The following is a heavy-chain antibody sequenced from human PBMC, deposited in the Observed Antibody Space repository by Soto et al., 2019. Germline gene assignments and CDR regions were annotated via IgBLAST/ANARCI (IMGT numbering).Heavy chain of an antibody. CDR1: GFTFDDYA. CDR2: ISWNSGSI. D-gene: IGHD3-10*01. Sequence: ESGGGLVQPGRSLRLSCAASGFTFDDYAMHWVRQAPGKGLEWVSGISWNSGSIGYADSVKGRFTISRDNAKNSLYLQMNSLRAEDTALYYCAKDMGASMVRGVIDYWGQGTLVTVSS. J-gene: IGHJ4*02. V-gene: IGHV3-9*01. CDR3: AKDMGASMVRGVIDY.